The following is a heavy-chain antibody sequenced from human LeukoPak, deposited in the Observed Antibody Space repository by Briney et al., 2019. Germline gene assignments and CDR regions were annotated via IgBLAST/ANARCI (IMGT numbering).Heavy chain of an antibody. CDR1: GFTFSSYE. CDR3: ARDMAYGDYGD. Sequence: PGGSLRLSCAASGFTFSSYEMNWVRQAPGKGLEWVSYISNSGSLIYYADSVKGRFTISRDNSKNTLYLQMNSLRAGDTALYYCARDMAYGDYGDWGQGTLVTVSS. J-gene: IGHJ4*02. CDR2: ISNSGSLI. D-gene: IGHD4-17*01. V-gene: IGHV3-48*03.